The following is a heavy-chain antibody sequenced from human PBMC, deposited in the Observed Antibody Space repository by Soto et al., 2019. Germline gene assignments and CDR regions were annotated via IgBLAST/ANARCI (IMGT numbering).Heavy chain of an antibody. V-gene: IGHV1-69*06. CDR1: GGTFNNFA. CDR3: ARGTYCRGIGCYGGYYSYYDMDV. CDR2: IIPILDSP. Sequence: QVQLVQSGAEVKKPGSSVKVSCKASGGTFNNFAINWVRLAPGQGLEWMGGIIPILDSPNYAQKFKDRVTITADKSTTTAYMELSSLTSDDTAIYYCARGTYCRGIGCYGGYYSYYDMDVWGQGTTVSVSS. J-gene: IGHJ6*02. D-gene: IGHD2-15*01.